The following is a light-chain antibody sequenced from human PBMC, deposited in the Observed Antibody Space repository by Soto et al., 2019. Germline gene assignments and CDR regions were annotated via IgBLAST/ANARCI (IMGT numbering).Light chain of an antibody. CDR3: CSYPGRGNPYV. Sequence: QSVLTQPASVSGSPGQSITISCTGTTSDVGSYSLVSWYQQHPGKVPKLLIYEVSKRPSGVSNRFSGSKSANTASLTISGLQAEDEADHYCCSYPGRGNPYVCGTGTKVPV. J-gene: IGLJ1*01. CDR2: EVS. V-gene: IGLV2-23*02. CDR1: TSDVGSYSL.